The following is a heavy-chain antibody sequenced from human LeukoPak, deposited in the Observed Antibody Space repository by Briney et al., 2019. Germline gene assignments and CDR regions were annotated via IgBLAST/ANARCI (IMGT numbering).Heavy chain of an antibody. CDR2: ISYDGSNK. Sequence: GGSLRLSCAASGFTFSSYGMHWVRQAPGKGLGWVEVISYDGSNKYYVDSVKGRFTISRDNSKNTLYLQMNSLRAEDTAVYYCAKSRSYTVRDAFEIWGQGTKVTVSS. D-gene: IGHD3-10*01. J-gene: IGHJ3*02. V-gene: IGHV3-30*18. CDR3: AKSRSYTVRDAFEI. CDR1: GFTFSSYG.